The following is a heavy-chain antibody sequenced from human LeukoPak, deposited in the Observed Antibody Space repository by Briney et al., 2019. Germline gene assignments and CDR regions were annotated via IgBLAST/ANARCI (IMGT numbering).Heavy chain of an antibody. CDR1: GYTFSVYY. V-gene: IGHV1-2*04. J-gene: IGHJ6*02. CDR2: INPNSGGT. Sequence: ASVKVSCKASGYTFSVYYIQWVRRAPGQGLEWMGWINPNSGGTNYAPKFQGWVTMARDTSISTAYMELSRLRSDDTAVYYCARDMNSVLDVWGQGTTVTVSS. CDR3: ARDMNSVLDV. D-gene: IGHD1-7*01.